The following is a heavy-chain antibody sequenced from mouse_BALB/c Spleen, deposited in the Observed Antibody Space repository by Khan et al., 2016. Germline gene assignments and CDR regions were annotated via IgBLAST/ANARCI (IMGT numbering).Heavy chain of an antibody. J-gene: IGHJ4*01. V-gene: IGHV6-6*02. CDR1: GFTFSNYW. CDR3: TRPFTTNNYYAMYY. Sequence: EVKLEVSGGGLVQPGGSMKLSCVVSGFTFSNYWMNWVRQSPEKGLEWVAEIRLKSNNYATHYAESVKGRFTISRDDSKNSVYLQMNNLRAEDTGIYYCTRPFTTNNYYAMYYWGQGTSVTVSS. D-gene: IGHD1-1*01. CDR2: IRLKSNNYAT.